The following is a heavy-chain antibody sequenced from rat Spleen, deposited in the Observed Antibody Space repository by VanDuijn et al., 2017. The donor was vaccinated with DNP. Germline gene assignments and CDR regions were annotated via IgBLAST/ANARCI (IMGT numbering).Heavy chain of an antibody. J-gene: IGHJ1*01. CDR3: ARGRYFDF. CDR1: GFTFNNYW. Sequence: EVQLVESGGDLVQPGRSLKLSCVASGFTFNNYWMTWIRQVPGKGLEWVASIISSGGNTYYPDSVKGRFTISRDNAKSTLYLQMNSLRSEDTATYYCARGRYFDFWGPGTMVTVSS. CDR2: IISSGGNT. V-gene: IGHV5-31*01.